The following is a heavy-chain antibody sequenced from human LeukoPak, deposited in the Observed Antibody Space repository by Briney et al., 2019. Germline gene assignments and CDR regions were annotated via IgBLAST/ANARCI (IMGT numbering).Heavy chain of an antibody. V-gene: IGHV3-48*03. J-gene: IGHJ6*01. Sequence: GGSLRLSCAASGFILSSYEMNWVRQAPGKGLEWVSYIDTGGRTIYYADSVKGRFTISRDNAKSSVYLQMNSLRAEDTAVYYCAGAQLRFLEWFKMDVWGEGTTVTVSS. CDR2: IDTGGRTI. CDR1: GFILSSYE. D-gene: IGHD3-3*01. CDR3: AGAQLRFLEWFKMDV.